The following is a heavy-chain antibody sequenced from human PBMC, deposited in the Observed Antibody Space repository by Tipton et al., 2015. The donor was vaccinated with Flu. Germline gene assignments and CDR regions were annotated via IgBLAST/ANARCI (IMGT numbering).Heavy chain of an antibody. CDR1: GGSISGYY. J-gene: IGHJ4*02. Sequence: TLSLTCTVSGGSISGYYWSWIRQPPGRGLEWIGYIYSSGRSTNYNPSVKSRVTISVDTSKNQFSLSLRSVTGADTAIYYCVHGGGVQFDYWGQGIQATVAS. V-gene: IGHV4-59*01. D-gene: IGHD3-10*01. CDR3: VHGGGVQFDY. CDR2: IYSSGRST.